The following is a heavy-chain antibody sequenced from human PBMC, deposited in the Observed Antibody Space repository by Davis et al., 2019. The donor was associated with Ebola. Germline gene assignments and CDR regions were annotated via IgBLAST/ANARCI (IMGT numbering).Heavy chain of an antibody. CDR1: GGSISSSSYY. J-gene: IGHJ6*03. Sequence: PSETLSLTCTVSGGSISSSSYYWGWIRQPPGKGLEWIGSIYYSGSTYYNPSLKSRVTISVDTSKNQFSLKLSSVTAADTAVYYCARGHPDYYYYYYMDVWGKGTTVTVSS. V-gene: IGHV4-39*07. CDR3: ARGHPDYYYYYYMDV. CDR2: IYYSGST.